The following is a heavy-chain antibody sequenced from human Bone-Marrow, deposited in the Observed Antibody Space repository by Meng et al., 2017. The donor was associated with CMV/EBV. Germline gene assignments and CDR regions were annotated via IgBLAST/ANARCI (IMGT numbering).Heavy chain of an antibody. Sequence: GESLKISCAASGFTFGSYGMHWVRQAPGKGLEWVAVIWYDGSNKYYADSVKGRFTISRDNSKNTLYLQMNSLRAEDTAVYYCAKSMVRGVTLVGDRAFAFDYWGQGTLVTVSS. V-gene: IGHV3-33*06. CDR1: GFTFGSYG. J-gene: IGHJ4*02. CDR3: AKSMVRGVTLVGDRAFAFDY. CDR2: IWYDGSNK. D-gene: IGHD3-10*01.